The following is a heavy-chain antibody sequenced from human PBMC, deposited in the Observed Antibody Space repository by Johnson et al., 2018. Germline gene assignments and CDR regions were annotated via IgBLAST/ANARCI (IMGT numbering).Heavy chain of an antibody. CDR3: ARRGDYDEGYLQH. CDR2: IRKDGSEK. D-gene: IGHD4-17*01. CDR1: GFPFSNYW. V-gene: IGHV3-7*01. Sequence: VQLVQSGGGLVPPGGSLRLSCAASGFPFSNYWMFWVRQAPGKGLEWVATIRKDGSEKLYVASVKGRLTMSRDNAKKSLYLQMNSLRDEDTDVYYCARRGDYDEGYLQHWGQGTLVIVAS. J-gene: IGHJ1*01.